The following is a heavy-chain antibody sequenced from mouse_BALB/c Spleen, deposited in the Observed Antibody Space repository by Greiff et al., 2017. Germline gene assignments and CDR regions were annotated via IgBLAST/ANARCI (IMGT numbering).Heavy chain of an antibody. V-gene: IGHV5-12-2*01. CDR3: ARDDYDVEFAY. CDR1: GFTFSSYT. Sequence: DVMLVESGGGLVQPGGSLKLSCAASGFTFSSYTMSWVRQTPEKRLEWVAYISNGGGSTYYPDTVKGRFTISRDNAKNTLYLQMSSLKSEDTAMYYCARDDYDVEFAYWGQGTLVTVSA. CDR2: ISNGGGST. D-gene: IGHD2-4*01. J-gene: IGHJ3*01.